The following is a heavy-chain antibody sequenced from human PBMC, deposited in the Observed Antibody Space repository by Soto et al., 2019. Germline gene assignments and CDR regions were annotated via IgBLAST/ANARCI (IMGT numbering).Heavy chain of an antibody. V-gene: IGHV1-18*01. CDR1: GYTFSNYG. CDR2: ISAYNGNT. Sequence: GASVKVSCKTSGYTFSNYGINWVRQAPGQGLECMGWISAYNGNTNFAQKLQGRVSLTTDTSSTTAYMELRSLTSDDTAVYYCARDLVPGYTGFSDYWGQGTLVTVSS. D-gene: IGHD5-12*01. CDR3: ARDLVPGYTGFSDY. J-gene: IGHJ4*02.